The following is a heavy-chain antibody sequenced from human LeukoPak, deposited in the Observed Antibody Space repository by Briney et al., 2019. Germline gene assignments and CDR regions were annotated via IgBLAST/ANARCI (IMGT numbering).Heavy chain of an antibody. CDR3: ARGREPYTNTDLFDP. Sequence: GGSLRLSCAASVFTFHYYGINWVREAPGKGLECGSYIRSSGVYTHYAESVKGRFTISRDNAENSLYLQMDSLRAEDTGLYYCARGREPYTNTDLFDPWGQGTLVTVSS. J-gene: IGHJ5*02. CDR1: VFTFHYYG. V-gene: IGHV3-21*01. D-gene: IGHD2-2*02. CDR2: IRSSGVYT.